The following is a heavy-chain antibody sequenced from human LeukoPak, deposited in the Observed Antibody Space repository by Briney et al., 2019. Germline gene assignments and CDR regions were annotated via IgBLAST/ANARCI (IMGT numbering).Heavy chain of an antibody. CDR2: IYYSGST. CDR3: ARNRGYYDPFDY. V-gene: IGHV4-59*11. Sequence: SETLSLTCTVSGGSISSHYWCWIRQPPGKGLEWIGYIYYSGSTNYNPSLKSRVTISVDTSKNQFSLKLSSVTAADAAVYYCARNRGYYDPFDYWGQGTLVTVSS. J-gene: IGHJ4*02. CDR1: GGSISSHY. D-gene: IGHD3-22*01.